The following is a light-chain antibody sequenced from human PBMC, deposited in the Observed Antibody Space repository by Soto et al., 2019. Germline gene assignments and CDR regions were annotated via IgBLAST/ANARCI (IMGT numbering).Light chain of an antibody. J-gene: IGKJ1*01. Sequence: IQMTQSPATLPASVGDSVTITCRASQSVCRWLAWYQQKPGKAPQVLILNASTLGSGVPSRFSGSGSGTEFTLTISGLQPDDFATYYCQHCDTSWPFGQGTKVDIK. CDR2: NAS. CDR1: QSVCRW. CDR3: QHCDTSWP. V-gene: IGKV1-5*01.